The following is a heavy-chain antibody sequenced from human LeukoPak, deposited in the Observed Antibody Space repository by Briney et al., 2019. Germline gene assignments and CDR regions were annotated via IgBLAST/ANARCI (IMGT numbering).Heavy chain of an antibody. CDR2: ISSSSSTI. Sequence: GGSLRLSCAASGFTSSSYSMNWVRQAPGKGLEWVSYISSSSSTIYYADSVKGRFTISRDNAKNSLYLQMNSLRAEDTAVYYCAGAYDFWSGYYDSYYYYMDVRGKGTTVTVSS. CDR1: GFTSSSYS. D-gene: IGHD3-3*01. J-gene: IGHJ6*03. V-gene: IGHV3-48*04. CDR3: AGAYDFWSGYYDSYYYYMDV.